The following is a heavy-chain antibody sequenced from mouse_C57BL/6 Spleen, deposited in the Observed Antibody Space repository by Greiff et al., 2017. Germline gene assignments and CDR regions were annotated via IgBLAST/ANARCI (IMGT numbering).Heavy chain of an antibody. D-gene: IGHD1-1*01. CDR2: IDPSDSYT. CDR3: ARCYSSSLYWYFDV. CDR1: GYTFTSYW. Sequence: VQLQQPGAELVRPGTSVKLSCTASGYTFTSYWMHWVKQRPGQGLEWIGVIDPSDSYTNYNQKFKGKATLTVDTSSSTAYMQLSSLTSEDSAVYYCARCYSSSLYWYFDVWGTGTTVTVS. V-gene: IGHV1-59*01. J-gene: IGHJ1*03.